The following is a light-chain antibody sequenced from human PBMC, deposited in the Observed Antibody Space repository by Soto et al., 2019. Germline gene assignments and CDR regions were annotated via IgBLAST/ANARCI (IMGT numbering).Light chain of an antibody. V-gene: IGKV1-5*03. CDR3: QQYSNYWT. J-gene: IGKJ1*01. CDR2: KAS. Sequence: DIQMTQSPSTLSASVGDRVTITCRASQTISSWLAWYQQKPGKAPRLLIYKASILESGVSSTFSGSGSGTEFTLTSSSLQPDDFATYYCQQYSNYWTFGQGTKVEIK. CDR1: QTISSW.